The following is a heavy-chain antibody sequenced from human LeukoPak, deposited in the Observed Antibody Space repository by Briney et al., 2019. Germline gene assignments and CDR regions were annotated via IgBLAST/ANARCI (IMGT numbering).Heavy chain of an antibody. CDR2: INPSGGST. J-gene: IGHJ3*02. CDR1: GYTFTSYY. Sequence: ASVKVSCKASGYTFTSYYMHWVRQAPGQGLEWMGIINPSGGSTSYAQKFQGRVTMTRDMSTSTVYMELSSLRSEDTAVYYCALGYHKNAFDIWGQGTTVTVSS. V-gene: IGHV1-46*01. D-gene: IGHD2-15*01. CDR3: ALGYHKNAFDI.